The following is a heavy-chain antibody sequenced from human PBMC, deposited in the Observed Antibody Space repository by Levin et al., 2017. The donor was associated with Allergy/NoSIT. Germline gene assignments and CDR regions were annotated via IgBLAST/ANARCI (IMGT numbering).Heavy chain of an antibody. Sequence: KISCKAPGDTFYGYTITWVRQAPGQGLEWVGSTILALRIANYAQKFQARVSIVADKSTSTAYLDLSNLKSEDTAVYFCARDSLQGAGPGFYDSWGQGTLVTVSS. CDR3: ARDSLQGAGPGFYDS. J-gene: IGHJ4*02. CDR2: TILALRIA. CDR1: GDTFYGYT. D-gene: IGHD1-26*01. V-gene: IGHV1-69*04.